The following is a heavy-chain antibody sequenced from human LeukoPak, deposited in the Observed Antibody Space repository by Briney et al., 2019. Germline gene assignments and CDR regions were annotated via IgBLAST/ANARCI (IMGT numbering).Heavy chain of an antibody. CDR3: AKDPDEAVADTPFDY. CDR1: GFTFSSYG. J-gene: IGHJ4*02. V-gene: IGHV3-30*02. Sequence: SGESLRLSCAASGFTFSSYGMHWVRQAPGKGLEWVAFIRYDGSNKYYADSVKGRFTISRDNSKNTLYLQMNSLRAEDTAVYYCAKDPDEAVADTPFDYWGQGTLVTVSS. D-gene: IGHD6-19*01. CDR2: IRYDGSNK.